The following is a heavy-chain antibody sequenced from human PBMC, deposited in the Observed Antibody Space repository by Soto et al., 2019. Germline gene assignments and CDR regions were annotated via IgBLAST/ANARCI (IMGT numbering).Heavy chain of an antibody. CDR1: GYTFTSYG. CDR2: ISAYNGNT. CDR3: ARESSSSCHDY. D-gene: IGHD6-13*01. J-gene: IGHJ4*02. V-gene: IGHV1-18*01. Sequence: QVQLVQSGAEVKKPGASVKVSCKASGYTFTSYGISWVRQAPGQGLEWMGWISAYNGNTNYAQKLQGRVTMTTDTPTSTASMELRSLRSAATAVYYCARESSSSCHDYWGPGTLVTVSS.